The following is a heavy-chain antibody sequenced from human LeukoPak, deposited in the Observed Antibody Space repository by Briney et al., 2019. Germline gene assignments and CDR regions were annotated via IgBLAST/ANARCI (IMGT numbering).Heavy chain of an antibody. CDR1: GFTFSSYS. CDR3: AREDIVASYFDY. V-gene: IGHV3-21*01. J-gene: IGHJ4*02. CDR2: ISSSSSYI. D-gene: IGHD5-12*01. Sequence: GSLRLSCAASGFTFSSYSMNWVRQAPGKGLEWVSSISSSSSYIYYADSVKGRFTISRDNADNSLYLQINSLRAEDTAVYYCAREDIVASYFDYWGQGTLVTVSS.